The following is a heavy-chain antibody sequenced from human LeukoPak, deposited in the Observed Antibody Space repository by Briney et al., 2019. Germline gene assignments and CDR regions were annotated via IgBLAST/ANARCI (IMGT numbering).Heavy chain of an antibody. CDR1: GFTFSSYV. Sequence: GGSLRLSCAASGFTFSSYVMHWVRQAPGKGLEWVAIISYDGSNEYYADSVKGRFTISRDNSKNTLYLQMNSLRAEDTAVYYCARGGDHPTYLFQYMDVWGKGTPVTVSS. CDR2: ISYDGSNE. J-gene: IGHJ6*03. V-gene: IGHV3-30*04. D-gene: IGHD3-16*01. CDR3: ARGGDHPTYLFQYMDV.